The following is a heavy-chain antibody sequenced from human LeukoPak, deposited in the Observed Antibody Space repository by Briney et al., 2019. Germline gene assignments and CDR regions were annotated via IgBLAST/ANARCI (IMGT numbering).Heavy chain of an antibody. Sequence: SETLSLTCTVSGGSISSFYWSWIRQSPGKGLEWLGYLSHSGSTSYNPSLKSRVTISEDTSKNQFSLKLSSVTAADTAVYYCARVVAQDCSSTSCYGGGFDPWGQGTLVTVSS. D-gene: IGHD2-2*01. V-gene: IGHV4-59*08. CDR1: GGSISSFY. CDR3: ARVVAQDCSSTSCYGGGFDP. J-gene: IGHJ5*02. CDR2: LSHSGST.